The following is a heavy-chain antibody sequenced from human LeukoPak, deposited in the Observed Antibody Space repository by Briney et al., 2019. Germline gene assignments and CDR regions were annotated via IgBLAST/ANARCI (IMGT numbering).Heavy chain of an antibody. CDR2: IYYCWST. V-gene: IGHV4-31*03. Sequence: SQTLSLICTVSGGSISSGGYYWSWSRQHPGEVLEWYGYIYYCWSTYYNPSLKSRVTISVDTSKNPFSLKLSSVTAADTAVYYCAREVLLWFGDPGGWFNPWGQGTLVTVSS. J-gene: IGHJ5*02. CDR1: GGSISSGGYY. CDR3: AREVLLWFGDPGGWFNP. D-gene: IGHD3-10*01.